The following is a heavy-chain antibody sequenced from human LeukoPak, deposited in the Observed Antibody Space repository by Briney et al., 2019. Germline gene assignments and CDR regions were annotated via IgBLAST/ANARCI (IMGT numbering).Heavy chain of an antibody. D-gene: IGHD1-26*01. Sequence: TGGSLRLSCAASGFTVSSNYMSWVRQAPGKELEWVSVIYSGGSTYYADSVKGRFTISRDNSKNTLYLQMNSLRAEDTAVYYCARAREWELLYDYWGQGTLVTVSS. J-gene: IGHJ4*02. CDR1: GFTVSSNY. CDR3: ARAREWELLYDY. V-gene: IGHV3-66*01. CDR2: IYSGGST.